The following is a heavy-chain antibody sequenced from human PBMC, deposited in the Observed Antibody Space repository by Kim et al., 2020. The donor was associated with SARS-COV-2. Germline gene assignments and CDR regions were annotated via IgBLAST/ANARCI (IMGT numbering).Heavy chain of an antibody. CDR2: IYYSGST. CDR3: ARLNYYDSSGYYEFDY. Sequence: SETLSLTCTVSGGSISSSSYYWGWIRQPPGKGLEWIGSIYYSGSTYYNPSLKSRVTISVDTSKNQFSLKLSSVTAADTAVYCCARLNYYDSSGYYEFDYWGQGTLVTVSS. CDR1: GGSISSSSYY. J-gene: IGHJ4*02. V-gene: IGHV4-39*01. D-gene: IGHD3-22*01.